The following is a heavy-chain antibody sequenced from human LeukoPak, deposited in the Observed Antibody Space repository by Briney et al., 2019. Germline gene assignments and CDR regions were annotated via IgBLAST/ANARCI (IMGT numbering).Heavy chain of an antibody. CDR1: GFTFSSYA. V-gene: IGHV3-7*01. CDR3: ASGMIEFDY. J-gene: IGHJ4*02. Sequence: GGSLRLSCTASGFTFSSYAMSWVRQAPGKGLEWVANIKEDGGEMYYVDSVKGRFIISRDNAKNSVYLQMNILRVEDTAVYYCASGMIEFDYWGQGTLVTVSS. D-gene: IGHD1-14*01. CDR2: IKEDGGEM.